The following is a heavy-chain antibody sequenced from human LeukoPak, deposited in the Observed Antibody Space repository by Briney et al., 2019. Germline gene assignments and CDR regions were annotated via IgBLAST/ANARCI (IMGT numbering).Heavy chain of an antibody. CDR3: ASAYRGYDYNFDH. V-gene: IGHV3-64D*06. J-gene: IGHJ4*02. CDR1: GFTFSSYA. D-gene: IGHD5-12*01. CDR2: ISSNGGST. Sequence: PGGSLRLSCSASGFTFSSYAMHWVRQAPGKGLEYVSSISSNGGSTHYADSVKGRFTISRDNSKNTLFLQMSSLRTEDTAVYYCASAYRGYDYNFDHWGQGTLVTVSS.